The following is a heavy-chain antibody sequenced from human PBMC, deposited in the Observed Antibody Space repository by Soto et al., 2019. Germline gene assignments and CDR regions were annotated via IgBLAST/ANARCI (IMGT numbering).Heavy chain of an antibody. CDR2: IYYSGIA. Sequence: PSETLSLTCTVSRGSISSSSYYCGWIRQPPGKRLEWIGRIYYSGIAYYNPSLKSRVTISVDTSKNQVSLKTSSASAEDPDLYYCAPRFLWFREFPRGVEPWGEAILVTVS. V-gene: IGHV4-39*01. J-gene: IGHJ5*02. D-gene: IGHD3-10*01. CDR3: APRFLWFREFPRGVEP. CDR1: RGSISSSSYY.